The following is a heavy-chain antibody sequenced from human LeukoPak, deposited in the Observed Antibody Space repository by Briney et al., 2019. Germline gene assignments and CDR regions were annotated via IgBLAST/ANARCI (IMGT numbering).Heavy chain of an antibody. CDR2: IYYSGST. V-gene: IGHV4-59*01. Sequence: SETLSLTCTVSGGSISSYYWSWIRQPPGKGLEWIGYIYYSGSTNYNPSLKGRVTISVDTSKNQFSLKLSSVTAADTAVYYCARDQHNYDILTGYYSYYGMDVWGQGTTVTVSS. CDR1: GGSISSYY. D-gene: IGHD3-9*01. J-gene: IGHJ6*02. CDR3: ARDQHNYDILTGYYSYYGMDV.